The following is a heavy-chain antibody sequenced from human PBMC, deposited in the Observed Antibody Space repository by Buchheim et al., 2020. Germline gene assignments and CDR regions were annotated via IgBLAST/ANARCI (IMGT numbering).Heavy chain of an antibody. D-gene: IGHD2-15*01. Sequence: QVQLQESGPGLVKPSGTLSLTCAVSGGSISSSNWWSWVRQPPGKGLEWIGEIYHSGSTNYNPSLKSRVTISVYKSKNQFSLKLSSVTAADTAVYYCAREGVGYCSGGSCYSFYYGMDVWGQGTT. CDR1: GGSISSSNW. CDR3: AREGVGYCSGGSCYSFYYGMDV. J-gene: IGHJ6*02. V-gene: IGHV4-4*02. CDR2: IYHSGST.